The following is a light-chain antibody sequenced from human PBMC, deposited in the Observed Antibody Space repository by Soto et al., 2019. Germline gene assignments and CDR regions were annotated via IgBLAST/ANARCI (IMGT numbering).Light chain of an antibody. CDR2: GAS. V-gene: IGKV3-20*01. J-gene: IGKJ1*01. CDR3: QQYGSSPWT. Sequence: EIVLTQSPGNLSLSPGERATLSCRASQSVSSSYLAWYQQKPGQAPRLLIYGASSRATGIPDRFSGSGSGTAFTLTISRLEPEDFAVYYCQQYGSSPWTFGQGNKV. CDR1: QSVSSSY.